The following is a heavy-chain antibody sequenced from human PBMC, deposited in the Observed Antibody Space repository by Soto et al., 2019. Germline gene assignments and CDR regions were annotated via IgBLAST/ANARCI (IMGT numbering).Heavy chain of an antibody. Sequence: SETLSLTCAVSGYSIASGYYWAWIRQSPGKGLEWIGSIYHAGSVYYNPSLNGRVALSMDTSKNHFSLKLTSVTAADTAVYYCARTFDYYGMDVWGQGTTVTVSS. CDR1: GYSIASGYY. V-gene: IGHV4-38-2*01. J-gene: IGHJ6*02. CDR2: IYHAGSV. CDR3: ARTFDYYGMDV.